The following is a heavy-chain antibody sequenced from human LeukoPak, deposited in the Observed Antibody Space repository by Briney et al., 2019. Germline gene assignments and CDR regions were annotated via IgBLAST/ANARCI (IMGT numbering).Heavy chain of an antibody. Sequence: GGSLRLSCAASGFTFSSYEMNWVRQAPGKGLEWVSYISSSGSTIYYADSVKGRFTISRDNAKNSLYLQMNSLRAEDTAVYYCARRRSMVVAAAWFVYFDYWGQGTLVTVSS. D-gene: IGHD2-15*01. CDR2: ISSSGSTI. CDR1: GFTFSSYE. CDR3: ARRRSMVVAAAWFVYFDY. J-gene: IGHJ4*02. V-gene: IGHV3-48*03.